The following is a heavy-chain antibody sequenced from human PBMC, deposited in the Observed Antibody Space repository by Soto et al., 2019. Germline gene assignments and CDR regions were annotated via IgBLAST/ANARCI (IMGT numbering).Heavy chain of an antibody. J-gene: IGHJ4*02. CDR3: ARGRRYDFWSGYYTGVYYFDY. Sequence: SETLSLTCAVYGGSFSGYYWSWIRQPPGKGLEWIGEINHSGSTNYNPSLKSRVTISVDTSKNQFSLKLSSVTAADTAVYYCARGRRYDFWSGYYTGVYYFDYWGQGTLVTVSS. CDR2: INHSGST. V-gene: IGHV4-34*01. D-gene: IGHD3-3*01. CDR1: GGSFSGYY.